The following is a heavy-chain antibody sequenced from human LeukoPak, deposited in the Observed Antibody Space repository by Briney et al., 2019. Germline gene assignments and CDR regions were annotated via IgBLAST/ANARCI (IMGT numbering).Heavy chain of an antibody. Sequence: ASVKVSCKASGYTFTSYYMHWVRQAPGQGLEWRGIIYPSGGSTSYAQKFQGRVTMTRDTSTSTVYIELRSLRSEDTAVYYCARSVAFFDPWGQGTPVTVSS. CDR3: ARSVAFFDP. CDR1: GYTFTSYY. J-gene: IGHJ5*02. CDR2: IYPSGGST. V-gene: IGHV1-46*01. D-gene: IGHD3-3*02.